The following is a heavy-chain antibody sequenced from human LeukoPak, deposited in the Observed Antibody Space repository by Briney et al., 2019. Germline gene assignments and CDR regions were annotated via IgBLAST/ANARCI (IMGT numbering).Heavy chain of an antibody. CDR3: ARQSRSGSYYKANWFDP. V-gene: IGHV3-66*04. CDR1: GFTVSSNY. Sequence: GGSLRLSCAASGFTVSSNYMSWVRQAPGKGLEWVSVIYSGGSTYFADSVKGRFTISGDNSKNTLYLQMNSLRAEDTAVYYCARQSRSGSYYKANWFDPWGQGTLVTVSS. D-gene: IGHD3-10*01. CDR2: IYSGGST. J-gene: IGHJ5*02.